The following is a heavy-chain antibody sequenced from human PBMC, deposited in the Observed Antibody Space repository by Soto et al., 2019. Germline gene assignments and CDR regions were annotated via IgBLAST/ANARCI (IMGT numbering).Heavy chain of an antibody. J-gene: IGHJ3*02. CDR3: ARSRSPVLDAFDI. CDR2: ISSSSSYI. V-gene: IGHV3-21*01. Sequence: EVQLVESGGGLVKPGGSLRLSCAASGFTFSSCSMNWVRQAPGKGLEWVSSISSSSSYIYYADSVKGRFTISRDNAKNSLYLQMNSLRAEDTAVYYCARSRSPVLDAFDIWGQGTMVTVSS. CDR1: GFTFSSCS.